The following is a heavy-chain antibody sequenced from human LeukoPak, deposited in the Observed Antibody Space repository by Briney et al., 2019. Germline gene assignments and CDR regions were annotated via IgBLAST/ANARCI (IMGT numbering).Heavy chain of an antibody. CDR2: IIPILGIA. V-gene: IGHV1-69*02. J-gene: IGHJ5*02. CDR3: ARAYTIFGVVITDNWFDP. Sequence: PGGSLRLSCAASGFTFSSYTISWVRQAPGQGLEWMGRIIPILGIANYAQKFQGRVTITADKSTSTAYMELSSLRSEDTAVYYCARAYTIFGVVITDNWFDPWGQGTLVTVSS. D-gene: IGHD3-3*01. CDR1: GFTFSSYT.